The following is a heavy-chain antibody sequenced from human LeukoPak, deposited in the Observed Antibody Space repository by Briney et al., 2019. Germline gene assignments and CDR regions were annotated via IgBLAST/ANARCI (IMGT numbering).Heavy chain of an antibody. J-gene: IGHJ4*02. Sequence: SETLSLTCDVSGDSISSSSNYWGWVRHLPGKGLGWIGSVYRSGSTYYNPSLKSRVTISVDTSKNQFTLNLTSVTAADTAVYHCARRGTSGWAYYFDFWGPGSLLTVSS. D-gene: IGHD6-19*01. CDR3: ARRGTSGWAYYFDF. V-gene: IGHV4-39*01. CDR1: GDSISSSSNY. CDR2: VYRSGST.